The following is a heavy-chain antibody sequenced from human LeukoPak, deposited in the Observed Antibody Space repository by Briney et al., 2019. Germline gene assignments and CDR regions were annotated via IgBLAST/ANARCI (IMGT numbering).Heavy chain of an antibody. CDR1: GYTFTSYA. CDR3: ARVDQDIVVGPAFDP. D-gene: IGHD2-2*01. J-gene: IGHJ5*02. V-gene: IGHV1-3*01. Sequence: AAVKVSCKASGYTFTSYAMHWVRQAPGQRLEWMGWINAGNGNTKYSQKFQGRVTITRDTSASTAYMELSSLRSEDTAVYYCARVDQDIVVGPAFDPWGQGTLVTVSS. CDR2: INAGNGNT.